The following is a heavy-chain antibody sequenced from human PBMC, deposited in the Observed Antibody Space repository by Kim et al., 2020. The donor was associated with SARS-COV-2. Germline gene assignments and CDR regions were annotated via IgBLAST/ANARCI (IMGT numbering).Heavy chain of an antibody. J-gene: IGHJ4*01. CDR1: GFTFSSYG. CDR2: IWDDGSNK. Sequence: GGSLRLSCAASGFTFSSYGMHWVRQAPGKGLEWVSVIWDDGSNKYYADSVKGRFTISRDNSKNMLYLQMNSLRAEDTAVYYCAREALRSTMVRAVLYNFGYWGHGNLVSVSS. V-gene: IGHV3-33*01. CDR3: AREALRSTMVRAVLYNFGY. D-gene: IGHD3-10*01.